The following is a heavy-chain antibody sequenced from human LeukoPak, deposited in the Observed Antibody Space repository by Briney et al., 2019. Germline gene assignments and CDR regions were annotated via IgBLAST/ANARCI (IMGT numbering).Heavy chain of an antibody. CDR3: AREWDDYGDY. V-gene: IGHV4-39*07. J-gene: IGHJ4*02. CDR1: GGSISSSSYY. D-gene: IGHD1-26*01. Sequence: SETLSLTCTVSGGSISSSSYYWGWIRQPPGKGLEWIGSIYYSGSTYYNPSLKSRVTISVDTSKNQFSLKLSSVTAADTAVYYCAREWDDYGDYWGQGTLVTVSS. CDR2: IYYSGST.